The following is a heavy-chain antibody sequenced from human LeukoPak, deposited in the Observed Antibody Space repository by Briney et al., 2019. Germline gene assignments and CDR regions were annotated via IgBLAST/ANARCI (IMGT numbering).Heavy chain of an antibody. J-gene: IGHJ3*02. CDR1: GGTFSSYA. CDR2: IIPIFGTA. V-gene: IGHV1-69*05. D-gene: IGHD5-18*01. Sequence: GASVKVSCKASGGTFSSYAISLVRQAPGPGLEWMGGIIPIFGTANYAQKFQGRVTITTDESTSTAYMELSSLRSEDTAVYYCARVGVDTAMVDAFDIWGQGTMVTVSS. CDR3: ARVGVDTAMVDAFDI.